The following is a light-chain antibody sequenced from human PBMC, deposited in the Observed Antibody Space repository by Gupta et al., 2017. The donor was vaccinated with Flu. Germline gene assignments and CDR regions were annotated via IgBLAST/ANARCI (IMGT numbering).Light chain of an antibody. Sequence: SITISCSATSGDVGSYNLVSWYQQEPGKAPRLMIYEVSKRPAGASSRFSGSKSGNAASLTISGLQAEDGANYYCCAYAGSNTWVFGGGTKLTVL. CDR3: CAYAGSNTWV. V-gene: IGLV2-23*02. CDR2: EVS. J-gene: IGLJ3*02. CDR1: SGDVGSYNL.